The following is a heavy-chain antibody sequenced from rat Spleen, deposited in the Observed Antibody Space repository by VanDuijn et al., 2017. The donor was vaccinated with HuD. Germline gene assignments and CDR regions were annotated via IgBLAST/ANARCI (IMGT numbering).Heavy chain of an antibody. D-gene: IGHD1-11*01. CDR3: ARRHYGYTDYFDY. Sequence: EVQLVESGGGLVQPGGSLKLSCVASGFTFNNYWMTWIRQAPGKGLEWVATMSYDGSSTYYRDSVKGRFTISRDNAKNTLYLQMDSLRSEDTATYYCARRHYGYTDYFDYWGQGVMVTVSS. J-gene: IGHJ2*01. CDR1: GFTFNNYW. CDR2: MSYDGSST. V-gene: IGHV5-31*01.